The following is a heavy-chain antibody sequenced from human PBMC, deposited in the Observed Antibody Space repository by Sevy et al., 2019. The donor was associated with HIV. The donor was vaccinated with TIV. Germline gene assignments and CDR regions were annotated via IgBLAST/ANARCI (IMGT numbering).Heavy chain of an antibody. J-gene: IGHJ4*02. D-gene: IGHD6-19*01. CDR1: GFTFDDYA. CDR2: ISWNSGSI. Sequence: GGSLRLSCAASGFTFDDYAMHWVRQAPGKGLEWVSGISWNSGSIGYADSVKGRFTISRDNAKNSLYLQMNSLRAEDTALYYCAKGFARDGSSGWYYFDYWGQGTLVTVSS. CDR3: AKGFARDGSSGWYYFDY. V-gene: IGHV3-9*01.